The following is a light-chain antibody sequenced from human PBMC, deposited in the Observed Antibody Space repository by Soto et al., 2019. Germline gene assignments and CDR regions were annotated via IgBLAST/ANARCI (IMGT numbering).Light chain of an antibody. V-gene: IGLV1-51*01. J-gene: IGLJ2*01. CDR2: DNN. CDR1: SSNIGNNY. Sequence: QAVVTQPPSVSAAPGQKVTISCSGSSSNIGNNYVSWYQQLPVTAPKLLIYDNNKRPSGIPDRFSGSKSGTSATLGITGLQTGDEADYYCGTWDSSLSAEVFGGGTKLTVL. CDR3: GTWDSSLSAEV.